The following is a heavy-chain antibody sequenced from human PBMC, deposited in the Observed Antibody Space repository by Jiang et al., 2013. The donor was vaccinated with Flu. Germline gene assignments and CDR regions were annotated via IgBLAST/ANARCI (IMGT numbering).Heavy chain of an antibody. J-gene: IGHJ4*02. CDR3: ARERLIYGDYAEYYFDY. D-gene: IGHD4-17*01. CDR2: INPNSGGT. CDR1: GYTFTGYY. Sequence: GASVKVSCKASGYTFTGYYMHWVRQAPGQGLEWMGWINPNSGGTNYAQKFQGRVTMTRDTSISTAYMELSRLRSDDTAVYYCARERLIYGDYAEYYFDYWGQGTLVTVSS. V-gene: IGHV1-2*02.